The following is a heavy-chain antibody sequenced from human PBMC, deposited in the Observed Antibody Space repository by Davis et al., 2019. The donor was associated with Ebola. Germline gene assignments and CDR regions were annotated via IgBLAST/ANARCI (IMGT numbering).Heavy chain of an antibody. CDR2: IYYSGST. D-gene: IGHD3-10*01. J-gene: IGHJ5*02. CDR3: ARGDYYYGSRRRLNWFDP. V-gene: IGHV4-39*07. CDR1: GGSISSSSYY. Sequence: MPSETLSLTCTVSGGSISSSSYYWGWIRQPPGKGLEWIGSIYYSGSTNYNPSLKSRVTISVDTSKNQFSLKLSSVTAADTAVYYCARGDYYYGSRRRLNWFDPWGQGTLVTVSS.